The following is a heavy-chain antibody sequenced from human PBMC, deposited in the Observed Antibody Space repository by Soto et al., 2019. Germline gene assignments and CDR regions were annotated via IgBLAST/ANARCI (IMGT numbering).Heavy chain of an antibody. CDR2: ISSSSSYT. CDR3: ASVLTARGYFDY. D-gene: IGHD6-6*01. Sequence: GGSLRLSCAASGFTFSDYYMSWIRQAPGKGLEWVSYISSSSSYTNYADSVKGRFTISRDNAKNSLYLQMNSLRAEDTAVYYCASVLTARGYFDYWGQGTLVTVPQ. J-gene: IGHJ4*02. CDR1: GFTFSDYY. V-gene: IGHV3-11*06.